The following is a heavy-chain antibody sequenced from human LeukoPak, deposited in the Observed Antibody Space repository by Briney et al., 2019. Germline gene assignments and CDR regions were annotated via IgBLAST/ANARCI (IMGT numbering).Heavy chain of an antibody. D-gene: IGHD3-10*01. CDR3: ARENLLLWFGELRGYFDY. V-gene: IGHV4-31*03. CDR2: IYYSGST. CDR1: GGSISSGGYY. Sequence: SQTLSLTCTVSGGSISSGGYYWSWIRQHPGKGLEWIGYIYYSGSTYYNPSLKSRVTMSVDTSKNQFSLKLSSVTAADTAVYYCARENLLLWFGELRGYFDYWGQGTLVAVSS. J-gene: IGHJ4*02.